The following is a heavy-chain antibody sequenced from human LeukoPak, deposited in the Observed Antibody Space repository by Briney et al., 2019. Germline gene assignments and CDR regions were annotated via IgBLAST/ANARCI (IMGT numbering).Heavy chain of an antibody. J-gene: IGHJ4*02. CDR3: AKTRPTTVEGD. CDR2: ISGSGGNT. D-gene: IGHD4-23*01. CDR1: GFTFSNYA. Sequence: GGSLRLSCAASGFTFSNYAMSWVRQAPGKGLEWVSTISGSGGNTYYADSVKGRFTVSRDNSKNTLYLQMNSLRAEDTAVYYCAKTRPTTVEGDWGQGTLVTVSS. V-gene: IGHV3-23*01.